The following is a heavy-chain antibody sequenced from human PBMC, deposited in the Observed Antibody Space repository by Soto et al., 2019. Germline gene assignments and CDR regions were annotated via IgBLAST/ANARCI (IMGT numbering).Heavy chain of an antibody. CDR1: GFAFSPAW. CDR3: VIDDAARGFGELDY. V-gene: IGHV3-15*01. CDR2: IKSKTSGETR. Sequence: WGSLRLSCAASGFAFSPAWMTWVRQAPGKGLEWVALIKSKTSGETRAYAAHVKCRFTISREDSENTVFLQMDSLKTEDTALYYCVIDDAARGFGELDYWGRGTLVTVSS. D-gene: IGHD3-10*01. J-gene: IGHJ4*02.